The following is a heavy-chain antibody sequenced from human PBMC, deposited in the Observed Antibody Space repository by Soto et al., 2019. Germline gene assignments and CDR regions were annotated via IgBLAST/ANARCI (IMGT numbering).Heavy chain of an antibody. V-gene: IGHV3-23*01. D-gene: IGHD2-21*01. CDR2: IAGGGGST. J-gene: IGHJ4*02. CDR3: AKAAMYSSPFDS. Sequence: GGSPSLSCKGSGFIFCNYAMTWVRQAPGRGLERVAKIAGGGGSTFYADSVKGRFTISRDNSKNTLYLQMSSLRAEDTAVYYCAKAAMYSSPFDSWGQGALVTVSS. CDR1: GFIFCNYA.